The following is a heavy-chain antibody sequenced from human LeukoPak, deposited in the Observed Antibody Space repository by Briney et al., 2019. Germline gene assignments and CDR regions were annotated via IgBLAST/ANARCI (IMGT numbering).Heavy chain of an antibody. J-gene: IGHJ5*02. D-gene: IGHD6-13*01. CDR2: IYHSGST. CDR3: AREGGAAATNWFDP. Sequence: PSETLSLTCTVSGGSISSNNWWSWVRQPPGKGLEWIGEIYHSGSTYYNPSLKSRVTISVDTSKNQFSLKLSSVTAADTAVYYCAREGGAAATNWFDPWGQGTLVTVSS. V-gene: IGHV4-4*02. CDR1: GGSISSNNW.